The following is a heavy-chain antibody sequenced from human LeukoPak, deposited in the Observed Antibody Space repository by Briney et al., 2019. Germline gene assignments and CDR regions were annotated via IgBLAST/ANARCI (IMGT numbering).Heavy chain of an antibody. Sequence: GGSLRLSCAASGFTFSTYWMHWVRQAPGKGLVWVARIKGDGSSTIYADSVKGRFTISRDNSKNTLYLQMNSLRAEDTAVYYCARDLGSGSSYWGQGTLVTVSS. J-gene: IGHJ4*02. CDR3: ARDLGSGSSY. D-gene: IGHD3-10*01. CDR2: IKGDGSST. CDR1: GFTFSTYW. V-gene: IGHV3-74*01.